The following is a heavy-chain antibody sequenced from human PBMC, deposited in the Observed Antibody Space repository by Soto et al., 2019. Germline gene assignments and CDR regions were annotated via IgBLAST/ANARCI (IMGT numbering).Heavy chain of an antibody. Sequence: EEQLLESGGGLVQPGGSLRLSCAASGFTFSSYAMGWVRQAPGKGLEWVSGISGSGDSTYYADSVKGRFTISRDNSKNKVYLQMNSLRAEDTAVYYCAKESLVRGVINYFDYWGQGTLVTVSS. D-gene: IGHD3-10*01. CDR3: AKESLVRGVINYFDY. CDR2: ISGSGDST. CDR1: GFTFSSYA. J-gene: IGHJ4*02. V-gene: IGHV3-23*01.